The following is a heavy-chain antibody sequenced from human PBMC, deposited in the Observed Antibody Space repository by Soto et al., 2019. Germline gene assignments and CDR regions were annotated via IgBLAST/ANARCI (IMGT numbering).Heavy chain of an antibody. CDR3: ARGGYSSGWYYFDY. J-gene: IGHJ4*02. Sequence: RRLSCAAAGFTFSSYDMHWVRQGTGKGLEWVSGIGTVGDSYYPGSVKGRFTISRENAKNSLYLEMNNVRAGDTAVYYCARGGYSSGWYYFDYWGQGMLVTVSS. V-gene: IGHV3-13*01. D-gene: IGHD6-19*01. CDR2: IGTVGDS. CDR1: GFTFSSYD.